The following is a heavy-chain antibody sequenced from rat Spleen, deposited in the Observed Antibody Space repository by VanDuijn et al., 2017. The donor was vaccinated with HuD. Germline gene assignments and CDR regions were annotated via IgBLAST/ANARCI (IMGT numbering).Heavy chain of an antibody. CDR2: VWGDGST. D-gene: IGHD1-3*01. Sequence: QVQLKESGPGLVQPSQALSLTCNVSGFSLTDYDIHWVRQPPGKGLEWMGGVWGDGSTAYNSGFKSRLTISRDTSKSQVLLEMNSLQTEDTAMYFCAREGPFNPFAYWGQGTLVTVSS. CDR3: AREGPFNPFAY. J-gene: IGHJ3*01. V-gene: IGHV2-15*01. CDR1: GFSLTDYD.